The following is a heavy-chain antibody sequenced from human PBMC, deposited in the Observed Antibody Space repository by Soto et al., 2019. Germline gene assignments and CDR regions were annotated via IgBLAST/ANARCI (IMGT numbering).Heavy chain of an antibody. CDR1: GGSFSGYY. D-gene: IGHD3-10*01. CDR3: ARGSPFGVRGVSAFYYDY. CDR2: INHSGST. Sequence: SETLSLTCAVYGGSFSGYYWSWIRQPPGKGLEWIGEINHSGSTNYNPSLKSRVTISVDTSKNQFSLKLSSVTAADTAVYYCARGSPFGVRGVSAFYYDYWGQGTLVTVSS. V-gene: IGHV4-34*01. J-gene: IGHJ4*02.